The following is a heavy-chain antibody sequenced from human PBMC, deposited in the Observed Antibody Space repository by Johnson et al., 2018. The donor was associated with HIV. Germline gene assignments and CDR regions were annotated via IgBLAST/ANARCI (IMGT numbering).Heavy chain of an antibody. CDR1: GFTVSSNY. D-gene: IGHD2-21*01. CDR3: ASAQGSGEGAFDI. V-gene: IGHV3-53*01. CDR2: IYSGGST. Sequence: EVQLVESGGGLIQPGGSLRLSCAASGFTVSSNYMSWVRQAPGQGLEWVSGIYSGGSTYYADSVKGRFTISRDNSKNTLSLQRNSLRVEDTVVYYCASAQGSGEGAFDIWGQGTMVTVSS. J-gene: IGHJ3*02.